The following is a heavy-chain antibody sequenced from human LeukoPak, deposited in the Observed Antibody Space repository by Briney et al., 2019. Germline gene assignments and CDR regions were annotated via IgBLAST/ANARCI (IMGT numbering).Heavy chain of an antibody. CDR1: GYTFTCYY. J-gene: IGHJ4*02. CDR3: ATIGYSSGWYYFDY. CDR2: INPNSGGT. V-gene: IGHV1-2*02. Sequence: ASVKVSCKASGYTFTCYYMHWVRQAPGQGLEWMGWINPNSGGTNYAQKLQGRVTMTRDTSISTAYMELSRLRSDDTAVYYCATIGYSSGWYYFDYWGQGTLVTVSS. D-gene: IGHD6-19*01.